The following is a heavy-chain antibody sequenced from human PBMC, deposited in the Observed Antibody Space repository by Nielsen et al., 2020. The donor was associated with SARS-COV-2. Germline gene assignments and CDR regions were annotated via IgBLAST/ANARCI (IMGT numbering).Heavy chain of an antibody. CDR3: ARGRRYFDWLLF. J-gene: IGHJ4*02. Sequence: ASVKVSCKASGYTFTSYDINWVLQATGQGLEWMGWMNPNSGNTGYSQKFQGRVTMTRNTSISTAYMELISLRSEDTAVYYCARGRRYFDWLLFWGQGTLVTVSS. D-gene: IGHD3-9*01. V-gene: IGHV1-8*02. CDR2: MNPNSGNT. CDR1: GYTFTSYD.